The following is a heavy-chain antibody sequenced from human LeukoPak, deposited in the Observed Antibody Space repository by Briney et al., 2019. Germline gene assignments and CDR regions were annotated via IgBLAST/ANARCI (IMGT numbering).Heavy chain of an antibody. CDR1: GVSFDDYY. CDR2: INHSGYT. D-gene: IGHD2-21*02. Sequence: SETLSLTCPDSGVSFDDYYWSWVRQTPGKGLEWIGEINHSGYTNDSPSLKSRVTLSIDTSRKQFSLNLRSVTVADTGIYYCTRMTAGHDYWGQGTLVTVSS. J-gene: IGHJ4*02. CDR3: TRMTAGHDY. V-gene: IGHV4-34*01.